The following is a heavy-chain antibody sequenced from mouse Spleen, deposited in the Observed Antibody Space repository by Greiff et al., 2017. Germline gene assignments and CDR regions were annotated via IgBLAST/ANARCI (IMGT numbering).Heavy chain of an antibody. CDR2: IYPGDGDT. J-gene: IGHJ1*01. CDR3: ARQGYGYDAWV. D-gene: IGHD2-2*01. V-gene: IGHV1-80*01. CDR1: GYAFSSYW. Sequence: QVQLQQSGAELVKPGASVKISCKASGYAFSSYWMNWVKQRPGKGLEWIGQIYPGDGDTNYNGKFKGKATLTADKSSSTAYMQLSSLTSEDSAVYYCARQGYGYDAWVWGAGTTVTVSS.